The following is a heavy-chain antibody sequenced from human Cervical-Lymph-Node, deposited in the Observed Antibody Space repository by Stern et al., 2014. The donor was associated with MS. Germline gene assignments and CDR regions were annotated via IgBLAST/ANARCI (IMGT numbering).Heavy chain of an antibody. CDR3: TTTSGNWVDFGF. CDR2: IKSKSEGGTI. Sequence: EVQLVESGGDLVKPGGSLRLSCAASGFTFSSAWMSWVRQAPGKALEWVGRIKSKSEGGTIDYAAPLKGRFSISRDDSNNTLQLQMNRLKTEETGVYYWTTTSGNWVDFGFWGQGTPVNVPS. J-gene: IGHJ4*02. CDR1: GFTFSSAW. V-gene: IGHV3-15*01. D-gene: IGHD7-27*01.